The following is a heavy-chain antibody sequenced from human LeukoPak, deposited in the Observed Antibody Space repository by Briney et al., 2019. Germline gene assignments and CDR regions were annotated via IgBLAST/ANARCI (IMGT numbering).Heavy chain of an antibody. CDR2: VYSGDRT. CDR3: ARDRHIAVAGHFDY. D-gene: IGHD6-19*01. Sequence: GGSLRLSCAASGFTVNSNYMSWVRQAPGKGLEWVSVVYSGDRTYYADSVKGRFTISRDDSTNTLYLLMNSLRAEDTAVYYCARDRHIAVAGHFDYWGQGTWSPSPQ. J-gene: IGHJ4*02. CDR1: GFTVNSNY. V-gene: IGHV3-66*01.